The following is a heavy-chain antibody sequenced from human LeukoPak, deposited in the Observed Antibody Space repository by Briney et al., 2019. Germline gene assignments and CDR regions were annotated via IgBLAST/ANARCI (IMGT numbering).Heavy chain of an antibody. Sequence: GASVKVSCKTSGYTFTSYGITWVRQAPGKGLEWMGWISAYNGNIDYAQNLQGRVTMTTDTSTSTAYMELRSLRSDDTAMYYCTIMTHCTGGTCYSYDHWGQGTMVAVSS. D-gene: IGHD2-15*01. J-gene: IGHJ4*02. CDR2: ISAYNGNI. CDR3: TIMTHCTGGTCYSYDH. CDR1: GYTFTSYG. V-gene: IGHV1-18*01.